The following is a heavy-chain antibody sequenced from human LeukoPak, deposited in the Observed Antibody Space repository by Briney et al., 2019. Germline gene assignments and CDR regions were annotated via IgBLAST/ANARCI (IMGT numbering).Heavy chain of an antibody. Sequence: PSETLSLTCAVYGGSFSGYYWSWIRQPPGKGLEWIGNIFYSGSTYYSPSLRSRVTISLDTSRNQFSLKLNSVTAADTAVHYCAKSNGYGLVDIWGQGTMVTVSS. CDR3: AKSNGYGLVDI. CDR2: IFYSGST. V-gene: IGHV4-34*12. CDR1: GGSFSGYY. J-gene: IGHJ3*02. D-gene: IGHD3-10*01.